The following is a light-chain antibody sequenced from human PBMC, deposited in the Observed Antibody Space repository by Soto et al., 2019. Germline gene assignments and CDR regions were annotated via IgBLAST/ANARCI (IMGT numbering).Light chain of an antibody. CDR2: AAS. CDR1: QSISGY. J-gene: IGKJ5*01. CDR3: QQSYSTPPT. V-gene: IGKV1-39*01. Sequence: IQMTQSPSSLYASVGDTVTITFRSSQSISGYLNWYQQKPGKAPKLLIYAASSLQSGVPSRFSGSGSGTHFTLTISSLQLEDFATYYCQQSYSTPPTFGQGTRPEIK.